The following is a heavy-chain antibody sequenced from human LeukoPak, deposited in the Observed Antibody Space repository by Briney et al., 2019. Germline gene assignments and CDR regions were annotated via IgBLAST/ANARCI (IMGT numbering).Heavy chain of an antibody. CDR2: INPNSGGT. J-gene: IGHJ4*02. CDR3: ARGGLRSSGYKGTFDY. D-gene: IGHD3-22*01. V-gene: IGHV1-2*02. CDR1: GYTFTGYC. Sequence: ASVKVSCKASGYTFTGYCMHWVRQAPGQGLEWMGWINPNSGGTNYAQKFQGRVTMTRDTSISAAYMELSRLRSDDTAVYYCARGGLRSSGYKGTFDYWGQGTLVTVSS.